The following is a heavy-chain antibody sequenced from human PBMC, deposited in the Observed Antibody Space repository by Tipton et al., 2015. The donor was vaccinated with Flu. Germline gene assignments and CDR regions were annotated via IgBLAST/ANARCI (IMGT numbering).Heavy chain of an antibody. D-gene: IGHD3-10*01. J-gene: IGHJ4*02. CDR3: ATTTYFYGSGSHDY. Sequence: TLSLTCTVSGDSITSGAYYWGWIRQPPGKGLEWIGNIHHTGTTYYNPSLRSRVAISLDTFKNQFSLKLTSVTAADTAVYYCATTTYFYGSGSHDYWGQGTLVTVSS. V-gene: IGHV4-39*07. CDR2: IHHTGTT. CDR1: GDSITSGAYY.